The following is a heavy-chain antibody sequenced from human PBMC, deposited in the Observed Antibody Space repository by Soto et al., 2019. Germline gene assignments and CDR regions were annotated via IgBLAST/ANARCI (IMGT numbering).Heavy chain of an antibody. J-gene: IGHJ5*02. CDR3: ARDNYGDYWSPGRWFDP. V-gene: IGHV4-31*03. CDR2: IYYSGST. Sequence: QVQLQESGPGLVKPSQTLSLTCTVSGGSISSGGYYWSWIRQHPGKGMEWIGYIYYSGSTYYNPSLKSRVTISVDTSKNQFSLKLSSVTAADTAVYYCARDNYGDYWSPGRWFDPWGQGTLVTVSS. D-gene: IGHD4-17*01. CDR1: GGSISSGGYY.